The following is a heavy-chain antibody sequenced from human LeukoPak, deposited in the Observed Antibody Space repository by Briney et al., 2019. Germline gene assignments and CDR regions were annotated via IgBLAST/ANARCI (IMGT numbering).Heavy chain of an antibody. CDR3: ARHLGYCSGGSCYSYWFDP. J-gene: IGHJ5*02. CDR1: GYTFTSYA. Sequence: ASVKVSCKASGYTFTSYAMHWVRQAPGQSLEWMGWINAGNGNTKYSQKFQGRVTITRDTSASTAYMELSSLRSEDTAVYYCARHLGYCSGGSCYSYWFDPWGQGTLVTVAS. CDR2: INAGNGNT. D-gene: IGHD2-15*01. V-gene: IGHV1-3*01.